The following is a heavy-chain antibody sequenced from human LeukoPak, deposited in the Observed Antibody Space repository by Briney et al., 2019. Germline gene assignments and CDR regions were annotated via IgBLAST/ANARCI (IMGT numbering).Heavy chain of an antibody. V-gene: IGHV4-30-2*01. Sequence: PSQTLSLTCTVPGGSISSGGYYWSWIRQPPGKGLEWIGYIYHSGSTYYNPSLKSRVTISVDRSKNQFSLKLSSVTAADTAVYYCAREGIDYDSSGYPIWDAFDIWGQGTMVTVSS. J-gene: IGHJ3*02. CDR2: IYHSGST. D-gene: IGHD3-22*01. CDR3: AREGIDYDSSGYPIWDAFDI. CDR1: GGSISSGGYY.